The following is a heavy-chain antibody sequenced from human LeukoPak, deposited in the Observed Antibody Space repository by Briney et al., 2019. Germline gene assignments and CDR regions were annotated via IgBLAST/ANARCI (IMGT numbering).Heavy chain of an antibody. CDR1: GFTFSTYA. J-gene: IGHJ4*02. CDR2: IPYDGSNK. V-gene: IGHV3-30*04. CDR3: ARAEGYGGELDS. Sequence: GGSLRLSCAASGFTFSTYAMHWVRQAPGKGLEWVAVIPYDGSNKYYADSVKGRFTISRENAKNRLYLQMNSLRAEDTAVYYCARAEGYGGELDSWGQGTLVTVSS. D-gene: IGHD4-23*01.